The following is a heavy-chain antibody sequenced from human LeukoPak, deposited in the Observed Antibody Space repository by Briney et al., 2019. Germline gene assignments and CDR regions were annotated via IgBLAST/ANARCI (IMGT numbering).Heavy chain of an antibody. D-gene: IGHD2-2*01. CDR1: GGSVSSGSYY. CDR3: ARETMDYCSSTSCYAVGLFDY. CDR2: IYYSGST. J-gene: IGHJ4*02. V-gene: IGHV4-61*01. Sequence: SETLSLTCTVSGGSVSSGSYYWRWIRQPPGKGLEWIGYIYYSGSTNYSPSLKSRVTISVDTSKNQFSLKLSSVTAADTAVYYCARETMDYCSSTSCYAVGLFDYWGQGTLVTVSS.